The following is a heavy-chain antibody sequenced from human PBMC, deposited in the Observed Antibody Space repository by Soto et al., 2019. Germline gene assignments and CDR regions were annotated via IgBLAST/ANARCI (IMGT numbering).Heavy chain of an antibody. J-gene: IGHJ4*02. CDR3: ARDGYNRGGFDY. V-gene: IGHV3-30-3*01. D-gene: IGHD3-10*01. CDR1: GFTFSSYN. Sequence: QVQLVESGGGVVPPGGSLRLSCVASGFTFSSYNMHWVRQAPGEGLEWVAVISFDGANKFYADSAKGRFTNSRDISRATLCLQMSSLRDEETAIYYCARDGYNRGGFDYWGQGTLVTVSS. CDR2: ISFDGANK.